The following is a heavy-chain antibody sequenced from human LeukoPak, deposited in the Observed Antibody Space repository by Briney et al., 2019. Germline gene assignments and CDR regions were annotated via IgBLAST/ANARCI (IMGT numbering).Heavy chain of an antibody. CDR2: IYTSGST. CDR3: ARDRVHYCTNGVCYTEDY. J-gene: IGHJ4*02. Sequence: PSETLSLTCTVSGGSISSYYWSWIRQPAGKGLEWIGRIYTSGSTNYNPSLKSRVTMSVDTSKNQFSLKLSSVTAADTAVYYCARDRVHYCTNGVCYTEDYWGQGILVTVSS. CDR1: GGSISSYY. V-gene: IGHV4-4*07. D-gene: IGHD2-8*01.